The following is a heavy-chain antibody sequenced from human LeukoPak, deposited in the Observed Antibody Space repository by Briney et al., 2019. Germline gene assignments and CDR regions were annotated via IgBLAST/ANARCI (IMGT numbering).Heavy chain of an antibody. CDR3: ARHYRSSGSFDY. D-gene: IGHD6-19*01. J-gene: IGHJ4*02. Sequence: NTGESLKISCKGSGYSFTSYWISWVRQMPGKGLEWMGRIDPSDSYTNYSPSFQGHVTISADKSISTAYLQWSSLKASDTAMYYCARHYRSSGSFDYWGQGTLVTVSS. V-gene: IGHV5-10-1*01. CDR2: IDPSDSYT. CDR1: GYSFTSYW.